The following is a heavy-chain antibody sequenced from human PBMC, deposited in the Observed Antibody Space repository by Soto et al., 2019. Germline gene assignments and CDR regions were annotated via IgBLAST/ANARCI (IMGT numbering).Heavy chain of an antibody. Sequence: QVLLQESGPRLVKPSQTLSLTCIVSGGSINTRGFYWTWIRQQPETGLEWIGNIYNNGRTSYNPSLMSRVSISLDTSKKQFSLTLSSVTAADAAVYYCARDRTVSVNDYDFPYGLDAWGQGTSVIVSS. D-gene: IGHD3-3*01. CDR2: IYNNGRT. J-gene: IGHJ6*02. V-gene: IGHV4-31*03. CDR3: ARDRTVSVNDYDFPYGLDA. CDR1: GGSINTRGFY.